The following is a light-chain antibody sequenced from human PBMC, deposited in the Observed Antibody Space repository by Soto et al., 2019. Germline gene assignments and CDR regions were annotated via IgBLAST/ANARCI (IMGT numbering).Light chain of an antibody. CDR1: SSDVGGYNY. V-gene: IGLV2-8*01. CDR3: NSYAGSNNWV. CDR2: EVS. J-gene: IGLJ3*02. Sequence: QPVLTQPASVSGSPGQSITISCTGTSSDVGGYNYVSWYQQHPGKAPKLMIYEVSKRPSGVPDRFSGSKSGNTASLTVSGLQAEDEADYYCNSYAGSNNWVFGGGTKLTV.